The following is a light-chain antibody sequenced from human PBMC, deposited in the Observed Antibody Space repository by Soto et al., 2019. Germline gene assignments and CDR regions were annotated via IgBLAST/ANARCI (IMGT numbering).Light chain of an antibody. J-gene: IGLJ1*01. Sequence: QSVLTQPRSVSASPGQSVTLSCTGSRSDVGVYNYVSWYQQHPGKAPKLMIYEVSKRPSGVPDRFSGSKSGNTASLTVSGLQAEDEADYYCSSYAGSNNNYVFGTGTKLTVL. V-gene: IGLV2-8*01. CDR1: RSDVGVYNY. CDR2: EVS. CDR3: SSYAGSNNNYV.